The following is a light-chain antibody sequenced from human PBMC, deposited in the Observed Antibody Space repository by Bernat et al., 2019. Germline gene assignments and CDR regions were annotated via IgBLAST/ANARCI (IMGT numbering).Light chain of an antibody. CDR2: DAS. J-gene: IGKJ4*01. CDR3: KQYDNLPLLT. V-gene: IGKV1-33*01. Sequence: DIQMTQSPSSLSASVGDRVTITCQASQDISNYLNRYQQKPGKAPKLLIYDASNLETGVPSRFSGSGSGKDFTFTISSLQPEDIATYYCKQYDNLPLLTFGGGTKVEIK. CDR1: QDISNY.